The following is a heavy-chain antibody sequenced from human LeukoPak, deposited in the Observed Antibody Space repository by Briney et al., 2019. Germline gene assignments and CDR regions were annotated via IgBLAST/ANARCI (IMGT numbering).Heavy chain of an antibody. CDR3: ARERRGNYYAFES. V-gene: IGHV3-11*05. CDR2: VMSGRGST. D-gene: IGHD3-22*01. CDR1: GFSVSDYS. Sequence: PARSLRLSCAASGFSVSDYSISWIRQSPGKGPEWISYVMSGRGSTNYADSVKGRFTISRDNAKNSVALQLDGLRADDTAVYFCARERRGNYYAFESWGQGTLVTVSS. J-gene: IGHJ4*02.